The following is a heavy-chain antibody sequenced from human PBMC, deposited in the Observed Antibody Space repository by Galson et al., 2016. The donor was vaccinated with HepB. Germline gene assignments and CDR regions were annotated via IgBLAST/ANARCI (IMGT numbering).Heavy chain of an antibody. J-gene: IGHJ4*02. Sequence: SVKVSCKASGYSFNDFHVHWVRQAPGQGLVWMGCINPHTGGTEYAQNFQGRVSMTRDTSISTVYMELSRLRSDDTAMYFCARDGRYNWNDVIAKWGQGTLVTVSS. CDR3: ARDGRYNWNDVIAK. V-gene: IGHV1-2*02. D-gene: IGHD1-1*01. CDR2: INPHTGGT. CDR1: GYSFNDFH.